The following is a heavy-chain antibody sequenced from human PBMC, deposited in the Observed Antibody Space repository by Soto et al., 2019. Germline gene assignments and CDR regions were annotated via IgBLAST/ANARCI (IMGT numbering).Heavy chain of an antibody. D-gene: IGHD1-7*01. CDR3: AKDEELQLSAFDI. CDR1: GFTFSSYG. Sequence: PGGSLRLSCAASGFTFSSYGMHWVRQAPGKRLEWVTAISYDASSEYYADSVEGRFTISRDNSKNTLYLQMNSLRPEDTAVYYCAKDEELQLSAFDIWGQGTVVTVSS. V-gene: IGHV3-30*18. CDR2: ISYDASSE. J-gene: IGHJ3*02.